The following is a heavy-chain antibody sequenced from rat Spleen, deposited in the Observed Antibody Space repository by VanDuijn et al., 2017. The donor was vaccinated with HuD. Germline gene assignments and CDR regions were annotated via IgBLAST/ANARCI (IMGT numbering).Heavy chain of an antibody. V-gene: IGHV5-29*01. CDR3: ARRHYGYTDYFDY. J-gene: IGHJ2*01. CDR2: ISYGDSSGHSST. D-gene: IGHD1-9*01. CDR1: GFTFSDYG. Sequence: EVQLVESGGGLVQPGRSLKLSCAASGFTFSDYGLAWVRPAPTKGLEWVATISYGDSSGHSSTYYRYSVKGRFTISRANAKSTLSLQMDSLRSEDTATYYCARRHYGYTDYFDYWGQGVMVTVSS.